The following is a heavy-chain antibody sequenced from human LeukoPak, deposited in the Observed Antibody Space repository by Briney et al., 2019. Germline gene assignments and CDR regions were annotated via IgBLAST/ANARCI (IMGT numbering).Heavy chain of an antibody. J-gene: IGHJ4*02. V-gene: IGHV4-4*02. CDR3: ARDPHCSSTNCPFDY. D-gene: IGHD2-2*01. Sequence: SGTLSLTCAVSGGSISSSDWWSWVRQPSGRGLEWIGYIYRSENTNYNPSLKSRVTMSVDKSKNQFSLKLSSVTAADTAVYYCARDPHCSSTNCPFDYWGQGTLVIVSS. CDR1: GGSISSSDW. CDR2: IYRSENT.